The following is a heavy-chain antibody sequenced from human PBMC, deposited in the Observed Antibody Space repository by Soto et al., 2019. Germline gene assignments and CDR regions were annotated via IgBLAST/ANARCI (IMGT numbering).Heavy chain of an antibody. CDR3: ARKGAAASYAHYYMDV. CDR1: GGSISSGGCY. CDR2: IYYSGST. D-gene: IGHD6-13*01. V-gene: IGHV4-31*03. Sequence: SETLSLTCTVSGGSISSGGCYWSWIRQHPGKGLEWIGYIYYSGSTYYNPSLKSRVTISVDTSRNQFSLNLTSATAADTAVYYCARKGAAASYAHYYMDVWGRGTAVTVSS. J-gene: IGHJ6*03.